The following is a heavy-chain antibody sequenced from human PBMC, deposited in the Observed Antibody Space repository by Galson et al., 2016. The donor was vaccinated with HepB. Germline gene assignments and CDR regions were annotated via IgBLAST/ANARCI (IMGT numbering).Heavy chain of an antibody. V-gene: IGHV1-3*01. Sequence: SVKVSCKASGNTFTASAIHWVRQAPGQRLEWMGWITVVNGNTKYSQKFQDRVTFTSDTSASTAYMDLGSLTSEDTAVYCCARIGGGSSGFDYWGQGSLVTVSS. CDR3: ARIGGGSSGFDY. CDR2: ITVVNGNT. D-gene: IGHD2-15*01. J-gene: IGHJ4*02. CDR1: GNTFTASA.